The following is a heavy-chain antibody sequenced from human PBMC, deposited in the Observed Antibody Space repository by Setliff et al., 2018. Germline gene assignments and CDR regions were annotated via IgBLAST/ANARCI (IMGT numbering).Heavy chain of an antibody. Sequence: SVKVSCKASGGTFRSYGISWVRQAPGQGLEWMGGTIPSFGSTNYAQKFQDRVTIITDESTSTAYMELSSLRTEDTAVYYCAREGVDTRSSTDYRYYMDVGGKGATVTVS. CDR1: GGTFRSYG. D-gene: IGHD5-18*01. CDR3: AREGVDTRSSTDYRYYMDV. V-gene: IGHV1-69*05. CDR2: TIPSFGST. J-gene: IGHJ6*03.